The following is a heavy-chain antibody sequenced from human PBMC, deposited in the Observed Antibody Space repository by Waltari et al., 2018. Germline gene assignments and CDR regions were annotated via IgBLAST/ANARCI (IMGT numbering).Heavy chain of an antibody. CDR1: GFIFSSHG. CDR3: AKDGDYSLTEYDAFDV. J-gene: IGHJ3*01. Sequence: VQLLESGGGVVQPGGSLRLSCAASGFIFSSHGMHWVRQIPGKWLEWVAFISFDGKKIFDADSVRGRFTISRDNSNNIVFLQMNSLRPEDSGVYYCAKDGDYSLTEYDAFDVWGQGTVVTVSP. V-gene: IGHV3-30*02. CDR2: ISFDGKKI. D-gene: IGHD4-17*01.